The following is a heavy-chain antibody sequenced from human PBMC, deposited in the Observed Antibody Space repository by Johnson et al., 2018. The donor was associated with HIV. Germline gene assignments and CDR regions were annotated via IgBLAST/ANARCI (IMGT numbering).Heavy chain of an antibody. D-gene: IGHD2-21*01. CDR1: GFTFSSYD. V-gene: IGHV3-13*01. J-gene: IGHJ3*02. CDR2: IGTAGDT. CDR3: ARGGGCGGECYSGYDAFDI. Sequence: VQLVESGGGLVQPGGSLRLSCAASGFTFSSYDMHWVRQATGKGLEWVSAIGTAGDTYYPGSVKGRFTISRDNSKNTLYLQMNSLRAEDTAVCYCARGGGCGGECYSGYDAFDIWGQGTVVTVSS.